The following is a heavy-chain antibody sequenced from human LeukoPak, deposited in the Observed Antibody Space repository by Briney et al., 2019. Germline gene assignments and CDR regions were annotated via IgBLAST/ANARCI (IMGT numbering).Heavy chain of an antibody. CDR1: GGSISSYY. Sequence: SETLSLTCTVSGGSISSYYWSWIRQPAGKGLEWIGRIYTSGSTNYNPSLKSRVTMSVDTSKNQFSLKLSSVTAADTAVYYCARRSSSWFDNWFDPWGQGTLVTVSS. D-gene: IGHD6-13*01. V-gene: IGHV4-4*07. CDR2: IYTSGST. CDR3: ARRSSSWFDNWFDP. J-gene: IGHJ5*02.